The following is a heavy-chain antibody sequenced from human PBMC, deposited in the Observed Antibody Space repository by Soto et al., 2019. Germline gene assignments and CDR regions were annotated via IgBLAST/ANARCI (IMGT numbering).Heavy chain of an antibody. J-gene: IGHJ6*02. CDR2: ISYDGSDN. V-gene: IGHV3-30-3*01. CDR1: GYTLSRCV. CDR3: APGRTWEHSYGMDV. D-gene: IGHD1-26*01. Sequence: PGGSLRLSCTASGYTLSRCVLHWVWLGPGKGLEWVALISYDGSDNNYGDSVKRRFTISRDNTNNTLYLQMDILGAEETAMYYCAPGRTWEHSYGMDVWGQGTTVTVSS.